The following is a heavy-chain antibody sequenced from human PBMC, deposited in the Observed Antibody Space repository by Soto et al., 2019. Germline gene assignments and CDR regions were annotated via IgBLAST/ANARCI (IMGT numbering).Heavy chain of an antibody. CDR3: AKCDTAMPGRPYSTDV. CDR1: GFTFSSYG. CDR2: ISYDGSNK. D-gene: IGHD2-2*01. J-gene: IGHJ6*02. Sequence: GGSLRLSCAASGFTFSSYGMHWVRQAPGKGLEWVAVISYDGSNKYYADSVKGRFTISRDNSKNTLYLQMNSLRAEDTAVYYCAKCDTAMPGRPYSTDVCGQGTTV. V-gene: IGHV3-30*18.